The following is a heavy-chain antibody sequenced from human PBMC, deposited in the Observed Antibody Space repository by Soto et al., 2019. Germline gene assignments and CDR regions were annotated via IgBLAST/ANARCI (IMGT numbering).Heavy chain of an antibody. Sequence: SVKVSFKASGGTFSSYAISWLRQAPGQGLEWMGGIIPIFGTANYAQKFQGRVTITADESTSTAYMELSSLRSEDTAVYYCARERGYYYDSSGSKGVFDYWGQGTLVTVSS. CDR3: ARERGYYYDSSGSKGVFDY. CDR1: GGTFSSYA. CDR2: IIPIFGTA. V-gene: IGHV1-69*13. D-gene: IGHD3-22*01. J-gene: IGHJ4*02.